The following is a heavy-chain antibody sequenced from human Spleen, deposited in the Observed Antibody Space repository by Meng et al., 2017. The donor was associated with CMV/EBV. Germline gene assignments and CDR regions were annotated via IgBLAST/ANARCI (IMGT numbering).Heavy chain of an antibody. D-gene: IGHD1-26*01. CDR3: ARGRLGGSYRIDY. V-gene: IGHV1-8*03. CDR2: MNPNSGNT. CDR1: GYTFTSYD. Sequence: KAYGYTFTSYDINWVRQATGQGLEWMGWMNPNSGNTGYAQKFQGRVTITRNTSISTAYMELSSLRSEDTAVYYCARGRLGGSYRIDYWGQGTLVTVSS. J-gene: IGHJ4*02.